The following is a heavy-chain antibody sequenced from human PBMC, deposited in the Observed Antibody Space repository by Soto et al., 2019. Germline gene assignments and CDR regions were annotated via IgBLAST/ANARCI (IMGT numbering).Heavy chain of an antibody. CDR3: ARDRRHPGRIAARPGLDY. V-gene: IGHV6-1*01. Sequence: QVQLQQSGPRLVKPSQTLSLTCAISRDSVSSNSAAWNWIRQAPSRGLERRGRKYYRSKWYNDYAVSVKSRIAFNPARSKNQFSLQMNSVSPEDTAVYYCARDRRHPGRIAARPGLDYWGQGTLVTVSS. CDR1: RDSVSSNSAA. D-gene: IGHD6-6*01. CDR2: KYYRSKWYN. J-gene: IGHJ4*02.